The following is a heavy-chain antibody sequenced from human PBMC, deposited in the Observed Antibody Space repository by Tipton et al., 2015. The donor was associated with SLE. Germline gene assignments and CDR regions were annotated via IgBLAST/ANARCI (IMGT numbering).Heavy chain of an antibody. D-gene: IGHD3-3*01. V-gene: IGHV4-38-2*02. CDR2: IYHSGST. CDR1: GYSISSGYY. Sequence: GLVKPSETLSLTCVVSGYSISSGYYWGWIRQPPGKGLEWIGTIYHSGSTYYNPSLKSRVTISVDTSKNQFSLKLSSVTAADTAVYYCARERRATYYDFWSGEGAFDYWGQGILVTVSS. CDR3: ARERRATYYDFWSGEGAFDY. J-gene: IGHJ4*02.